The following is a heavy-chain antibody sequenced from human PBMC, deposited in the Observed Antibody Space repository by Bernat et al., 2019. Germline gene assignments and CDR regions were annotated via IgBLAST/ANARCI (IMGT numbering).Heavy chain of an antibody. CDR2: ISYDGSNK. CDR1: GFTFSSYA. Sequence: QVQLVESGGGVVQPGRSLRLSCAASGFTFSSYAMHWVRQAPGKGLEWVAVISYDGSNKYYADSVKGRFTISRDNSKNTLYLQMNSLRAEDTAVYYCGLSQWPVKEIDYWGQGTLVTVSS. J-gene: IGHJ4*02. CDR3: GLSQWPVKEIDY. V-gene: IGHV3-30-3*01. D-gene: IGHD6-19*01.